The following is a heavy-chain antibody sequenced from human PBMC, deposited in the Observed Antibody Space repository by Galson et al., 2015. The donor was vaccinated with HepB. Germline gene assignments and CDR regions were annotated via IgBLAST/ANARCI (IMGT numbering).Heavy chain of an antibody. CDR3: AREDLYYDFRRGLGV. D-gene: IGHD3-3*01. Sequence: SVKVSCKASGYTFTSYYMHWVRQAPGQGLEWMGIINPSGGSTSYAQKFQGRVTMTRDTSTSTVYMELSSLRSEDTAVYYCAREDLYYDFRRGLGVWGKGTTVTVSS. CDR2: INPSGGST. J-gene: IGHJ6*04. V-gene: IGHV1-46*01. CDR1: GYTFTSYY.